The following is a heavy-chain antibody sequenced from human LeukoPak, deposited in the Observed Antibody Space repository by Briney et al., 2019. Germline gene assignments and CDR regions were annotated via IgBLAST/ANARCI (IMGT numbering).Heavy chain of an antibody. V-gene: IGHV4-59*01. CDR1: GGSISSYY. Sequence: SETLSLTCTVSGGSISSYYWSWIRQPPGKGLEWIGYIYYSGSTNYNPSLKSRVTISVDTSKNQFSLKLSSVTAADTAVYYCARGRWWELLLDYWGQGTLVTVSS. CDR2: IYYSGST. CDR3: ARGRWWELLLDY. J-gene: IGHJ4*02. D-gene: IGHD1-26*01.